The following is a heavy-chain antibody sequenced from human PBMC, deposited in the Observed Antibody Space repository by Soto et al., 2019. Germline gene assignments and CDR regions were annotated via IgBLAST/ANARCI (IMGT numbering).Heavy chain of an antibody. CDR1: GGSISSGGYY. CDR2: IYYSGST. Sequence: KTSETLSLTCTVSGGSISSGGYYWSWIRQHPGKGLEWIGYIYYSGSTYYNPSLKSRVTISVDTSKNQFSLKLSSVTAADTAVYYCASIEGYCTNGVCYFGGYYFDYWGQGTLVTVSS. D-gene: IGHD2-8*01. CDR3: ASIEGYCTNGVCYFGGYYFDY. V-gene: IGHV4-31*03. J-gene: IGHJ4*02.